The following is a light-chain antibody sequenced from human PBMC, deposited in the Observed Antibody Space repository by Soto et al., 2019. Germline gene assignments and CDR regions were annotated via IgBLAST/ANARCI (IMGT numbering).Light chain of an antibody. CDR2: DNE. V-gene: IGLV1-51*01. J-gene: IGLJ3*02. CDR3: GTWDTSLNVWV. Sequence: QSILSQPPSVSAAPGQTVTISCSGAGSKIGNNYVSWYQHIRGTAPKLVIYDNEKRPSGIPDRFSGSKSGTSATLGITGLQTGDEADYYCGTWDTSLNVWVFGGGTKLTVL. CDR1: GSKIGNNY.